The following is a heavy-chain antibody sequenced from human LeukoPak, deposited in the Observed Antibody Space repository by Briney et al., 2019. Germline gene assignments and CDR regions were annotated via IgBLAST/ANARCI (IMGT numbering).Heavy chain of an antibody. CDR2: INPNSGGT. CDR1: GYTFTSYD. D-gene: IGHD3-22*01. Sequence: ASVKVSCKASGYTFTSYDINWVRQAPGQGLEWMGWINPNSGGTNYAQKFQGRVTMTRDTSISTAYMELSRLRSDDTAVYYCARDIPTLDYYDSSGYRNWGQGTLVTVSS. J-gene: IGHJ4*02. V-gene: IGHV1-2*02. CDR3: ARDIPTLDYYDSSGYRN.